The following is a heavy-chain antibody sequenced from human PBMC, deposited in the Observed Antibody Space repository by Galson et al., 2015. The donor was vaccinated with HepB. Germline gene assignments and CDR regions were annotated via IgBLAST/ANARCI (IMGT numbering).Heavy chain of an antibody. J-gene: IGHJ4*02. V-gene: IGHV1-69*01. CDR2: IIPIFGTA. CDR3: ARDRRGAAGSRGYFDY. D-gene: IGHD6-13*01. CDR1: GGTFSSYA. Sequence: CKASGGTFSSYAISWVRQAPGQGLEWMGGIIPIFGTANYAQKFQGRVTITADESTSTAYMELSSLRSEDTAVYYCARDRRGAAGSRGYFDYWGQGTLVTVSS.